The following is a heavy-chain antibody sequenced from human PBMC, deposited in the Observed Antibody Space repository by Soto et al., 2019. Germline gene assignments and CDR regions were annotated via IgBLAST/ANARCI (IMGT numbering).Heavy chain of an antibody. CDR1: GGTFSGYT. CDR2: IIPIFGTA. D-gene: IGHD2-2*01. CDR3: ARGCSSTSCYLPYYYYGMDV. J-gene: IGHJ6*02. Sequence: LVKVSCKASGGTFSGYTISWVRQAPGQGLEWMGRIIPIFGTANYAQKFQGRVTITADESTSTAYMELSSLRSEDTAVYYCARGCSSTSCYLPYYYYGMDVWGPGTTVTVSS. V-gene: IGHV1-69*13.